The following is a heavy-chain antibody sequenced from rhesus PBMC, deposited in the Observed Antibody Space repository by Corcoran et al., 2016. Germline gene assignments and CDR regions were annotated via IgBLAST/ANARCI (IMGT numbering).Heavy chain of an antibody. CDR2: ISGSGGSP. CDR3: ARLEDSIFDS. D-gene: IGHD3-9*01. V-gene: IGHV4-99*01. Sequence: QVQLQESGPGLVKPSETLSLTCTVSGYFISSGYHWAWIRQPPGKGLEYIASISGSGGSPDYNPSLKSRVTISKDTPKNQFSLKLNSVTAADTAVYYCARLEDSIFDSWGQGVVVTASS. CDR1: GYFISSGYH. J-gene: IGHJ6*01.